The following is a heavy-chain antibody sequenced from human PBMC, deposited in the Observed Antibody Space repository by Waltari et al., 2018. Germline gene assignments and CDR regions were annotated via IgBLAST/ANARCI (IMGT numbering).Heavy chain of an antibody. CDR2: VDPEDGQA. V-gene: IGHV1-69-2*01. Sequence: EVQLRQSGAELRKPGTPVKISCKASGYTFSDYYIHWVQQAPGKGLQWVGLVDPEDGQAIYAEKVQGRVTITADTSTDTAYLELSSLTSEDTAVYYCARFPRDYSFDYWGQGTLVTVSS. CDR3: ARFPRDYSFDY. CDR1: GYTFSDYY. J-gene: IGHJ4*02. D-gene: IGHD4-17*01.